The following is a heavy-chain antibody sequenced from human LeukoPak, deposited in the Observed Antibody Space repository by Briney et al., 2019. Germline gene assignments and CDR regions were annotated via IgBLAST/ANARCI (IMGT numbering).Heavy chain of an antibody. J-gene: IGHJ5*02. CDR2: INHSGNT. CDR1: GGSFSGYY. CDR3: ARGRPPRYCSGGSCYRAPAHNWFDP. V-gene: IGHV4-34*01. Sequence: SETLSLTCAVYGGSFSGYYWSWIRQPPGKGLEWIGEINHSGNTNYNPSLKSRVTISVDTSKNQFSLKLSSVTAADTAVYYCARGRPPRYCSGGSCYRAPAHNWFDPWGQGTLVTVSS. D-gene: IGHD2-15*01.